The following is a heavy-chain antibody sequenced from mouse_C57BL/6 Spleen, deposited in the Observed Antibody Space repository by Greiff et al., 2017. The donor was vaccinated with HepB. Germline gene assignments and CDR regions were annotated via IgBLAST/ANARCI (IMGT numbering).Heavy chain of an antibody. D-gene: IGHD3-2*02. V-gene: IGHV1-59*01. J-gene: IGHJ2*01. CDR2: IDPSDSYT. CDR3: ARPAQATNYFDY. Sequence: QVQLQQPGAELVRPGTSVKLSCKASGYTFTSYWMHWVKQRPGQGLEWIGVIDPSDSYTNYNQKFKGKATLTVDTSSSTAYMQLSSLTSEDSAVYYCARPAQATNYFDYWGQGTTLTVSS. CDR1: GYTFTSYW.